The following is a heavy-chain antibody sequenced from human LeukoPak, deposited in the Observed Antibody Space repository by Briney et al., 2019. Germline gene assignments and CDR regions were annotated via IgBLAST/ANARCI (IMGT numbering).Heavy chain of an antibody. J-gene: IGHJ5*02. V-gene: IGHV1-8*03. CDR3: ARVTLESYCSSTSCFYWFDP. CDR2: MNPNSGNT. Sequence: ASVKVSCKASGYTFTSYDINWVRQATGQGLEWMGWMNPNSGNTGYAQKFQGRVTITRNTSISTAYMELSSLRSEDTAVYYCARVTLESYCSSTSCFYWFDPWGQGTLVTVSS. D-gene: IGHD2-2*01. CDR1: GYTFTSYD.